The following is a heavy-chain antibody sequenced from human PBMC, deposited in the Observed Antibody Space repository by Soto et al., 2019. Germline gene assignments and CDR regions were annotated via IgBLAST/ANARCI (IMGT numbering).Heavy chain of an antibody. D-gene: IGHD3-10*01. CDR2: ITSTSSTK. J-gene: IGHJ6*02. Sequence: GGSLRLSCAASGFTFSGHTMNWVRQAPGKGLEWISYITSTSSTKNYADSVKGRFTISRDNANNSLYLQMNSLRDEDTAVYYCARRITMVRGPYYYYAMDVWGQGTTVTVSS. CDR1: GFTFSGHT. CDR3: ARRITMVRGPYYYYAMDV. V-gene: IGHV3-48*02.